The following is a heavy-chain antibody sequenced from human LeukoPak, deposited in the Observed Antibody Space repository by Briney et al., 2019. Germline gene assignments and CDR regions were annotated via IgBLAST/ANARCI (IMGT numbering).Heavy chain of an antibody. CDR3: AKDRTVGASYWYFDL. CDR1: GFRFSTYS. J-gene: IGHJ2*01. D-gene: IGHD1-26*01. Sequence: PGGSLRLSCAASGFRFSTYSMHWVRQAPGRGLEWVAVISSDGSSEYYADSVKGRFTISRDNPKNTLFLHMNTLRAEDTAIYYCAKDRTVGASYWYFDLWGRGTLVTVSS. CDR2: ISSDGSSE. V-gene: IGHV3-30*04.